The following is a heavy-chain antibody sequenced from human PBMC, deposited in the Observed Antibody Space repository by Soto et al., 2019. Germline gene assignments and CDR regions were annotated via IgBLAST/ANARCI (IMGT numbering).Heavy chain of an antibody. CDR2: FSGSGGST. CDR3: AKDGVVVVAATPLDY. J-gene: IGHJ4*02. Sequence: EVQLLESGGGLVQPGGSLRLSCAASGFTFSSYAMSCVRQAPGKGLEWVSAFSGSGGSTYYADSVKGRFTISRDNSKNTLYLQMNSLRAENTAVYYCAKDGVVVVAATPLDYWGQGTLVTVST. CDR1: GFTFSSYA. D-gene: IGHD2-15*01. V-gene: IGHV3-23*01.